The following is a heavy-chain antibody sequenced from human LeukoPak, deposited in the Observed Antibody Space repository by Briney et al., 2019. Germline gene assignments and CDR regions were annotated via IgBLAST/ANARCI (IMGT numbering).Heavy chain of an antibody. CDR1: GGSISSGGYS. CDR3: ARAPGRGCSGGSCRYYFDY. J-gene: IGHJ4*02. V-gene: IGHV4-30-2*01. CDR2: IYHSGST. Sequence: SQTLSLTCAVSGGSISSGGYSWSWIQQPPGKGLESIGYIYHSGSTYYNPSLKSRVTISVDRSKNQFSLKLSSVTAADTAVYYCARAPGRGCSGGSCRYYFDYWGQGTLVTVSS. D-gene: IGHD2-15*01.